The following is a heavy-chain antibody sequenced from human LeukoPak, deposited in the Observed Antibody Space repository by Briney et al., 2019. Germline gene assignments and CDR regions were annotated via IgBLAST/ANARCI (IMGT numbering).Heavy chain of an antibody. CDR1: GGSISSSSYY. CDR2: IYYSGST. J-gene: IGHJ5*02. CDR3: AGYSSGYFNWFDP. V-gene: IGHV4-39*07. D-gene: IGHD3-22*01. Sequence: SETLSLTCTVSGGSISSSSYYWGWVRQPPGKGLEWIGCIYYSGSTYYNPSLKSRVTISVDTSKNPFSLKLSSVTAADTAVYYCAGYSSGYFNWFDPWGQGTLVTVSS.